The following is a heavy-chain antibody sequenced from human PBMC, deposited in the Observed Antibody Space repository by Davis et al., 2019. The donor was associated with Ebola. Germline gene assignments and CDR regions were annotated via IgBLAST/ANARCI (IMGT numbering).Heavy chain of an antibody. J-gene: IGHJ4*02. V-gene: IGHV3-23*01. Sequence: PGGSLRLSCTDSVITFSSYAMTWVRQAPGKGLEWVSAISGSGGSTYYADSVKGRFTISRDNSENTLDLQMNSLRAEDTAVYYCARDLGAVAGIFDYWGQGTLVTVSS. D-gene: IGHD6-19*01. CDR1: VITFSSYA. CDR2: ISGSGGST. CDR3: ARDLGAVAGIFDY.